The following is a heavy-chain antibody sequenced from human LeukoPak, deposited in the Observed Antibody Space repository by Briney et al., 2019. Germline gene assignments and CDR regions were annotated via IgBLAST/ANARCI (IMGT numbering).Heavy chain of an antibody. D-gene: IGHD5-24*01. CDR3: ATRTLEMDDAFDI. CDR2: IYYSGST. J-gene: IGHJ3*02. V-gene: IGHV4-31*03. CDR1: GGSISSGGYY. Sequence: SQTLSLTGTVSGGSISSGGYYWSWIRQHPGKGLEWIVYIYYSGSTYYNPSLKSRVTISVDTSKNQFSLKLSSVTAADTAVYYCATRTLEMDDAFDIWGQGTMVTVSS.